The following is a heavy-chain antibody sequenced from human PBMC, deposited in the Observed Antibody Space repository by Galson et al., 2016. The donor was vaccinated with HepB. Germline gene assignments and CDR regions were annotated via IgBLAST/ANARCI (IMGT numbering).Heavy chain of an antibody. CDR1: GFTFSDYY. CDR3: ARDKQVDTAMVDYYFYGMDV. CDR2: ISGNSGDI. J-gene: IGHJ6*02. Sequence: SLRLSCAASGFTFSDYYMSWIRQAPGKGLEWISYISGNSGDIRYADSAKGRFTVSRDNAENSVYLQMNSLRVDDTAVYYCARDKQVDTAMVDYYFYGMDVWGQGTTVTVSS. V-gene: IGHV3-11*06. D-gene: IGHD5-18*01.